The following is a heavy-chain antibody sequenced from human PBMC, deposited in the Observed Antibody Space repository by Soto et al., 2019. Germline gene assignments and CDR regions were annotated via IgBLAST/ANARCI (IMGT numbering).Heavy chain of an antibody. J-gene: IGHJ6*02. D-gene: IGHD1-1*01. V-gene: IGHV1-69*01. CDR2: IIPIFDTA. Sequence: VQLVQSGAELRKPGSSVKVSCKASGGTFSDSTINWVRQAPGQRLEWMGGIIPIFDTANYAEKFQGRVTITADESTSTSFMEVSSLRSEDTAVYYCARNGTLTGYSYGMDVWGQGTMVTVSS. CDR3: ARNGTLTGYSYGMDV. CDR1: GGTFSDST.